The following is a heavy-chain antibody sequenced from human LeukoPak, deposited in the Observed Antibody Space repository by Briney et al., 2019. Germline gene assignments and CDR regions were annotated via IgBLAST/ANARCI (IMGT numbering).Heavy chain of an antibody. J-gene: IGHJ4*02. Sequence: GGSLRLSCAASGFIFSDYYMSWIRQAPGKGLEWVSYISSSGSTMYYTDSVKGRFTISRDNAKNSLYLQMNSLRAEDTALYYCAKDSTVRGVIGERNYFGALDYWGQGTLVTVSS. V-gene: IGHV3-11*01. D-gene: IGHD3-10*01. CDR1: GFIFSDYY. CDR2: ISSSGSTM. CDR3: AKDSTVRGVIGERNYFGALDY.